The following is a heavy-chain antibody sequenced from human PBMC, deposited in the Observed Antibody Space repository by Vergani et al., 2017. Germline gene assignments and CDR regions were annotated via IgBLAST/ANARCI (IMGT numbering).Heavy chain of an antibody. CDR1: GYTFTGYY. D-gene: IGHD3-22*01. Sequence: QVQLVQSGAEVKKPGASVKVSCKASGYTFTGYYMHWVRQAPGQGLEWMGWINPNSGGTNYAQKFQGWVTMTRDTSISTAYMELSRLRSDDTAVYYCARGFYYDRFQRTLGYWGQGTLVTVSS. V-gene: IGHV1-2*04. CDR2: INPNSGGT. CDR3: ARGFYYDRFQRTLGY. J-gene: IGHJ4*02.